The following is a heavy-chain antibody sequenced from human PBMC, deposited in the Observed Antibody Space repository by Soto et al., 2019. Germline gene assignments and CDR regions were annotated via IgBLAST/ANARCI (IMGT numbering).Heavy chain of an antibody. CDR1: GGSFSGYY. Sequence: SETLSLTCAVYGGSFSGYYWSWIRQPPGKGLEWIGEINHSGSTNCNPSLKSRVTISVDTSKNQFSLKLSSVTAADTAVYYCARVQYYDFWSGYTYIDYWGQGTLVTVSS. CDR3: ARVQYYDFWSGYTYIDY. J-gene: IGHJ4*02. V-gene: IGHV4-34*01. CDR2: INHSGST. D-gene: IGHD3-3*01.